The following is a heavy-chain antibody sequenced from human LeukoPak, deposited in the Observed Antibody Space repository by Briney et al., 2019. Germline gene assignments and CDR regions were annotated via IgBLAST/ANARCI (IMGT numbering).Heavy chain of an antibody. CDR2: IKSKTDGGTT. Sequence: PGGSLRLSCAASGFTFSNAWMSWVRQAPGKGLEWVGRIKSKTDGGTTDYAAPVKGRFTISRDDSKNTLYLQTNSLKTEDTAVYYCTTAPWGYCSGGSCYGWPFWGQGTLVTVSS. J-gene: IGHJ4*02. CDR3: TTAPWGYCSGGSCYGWPF. V-gene: IGHV3-15*01. D-gene: IGHD2-15*01. CDR1: GFTFSNAW.